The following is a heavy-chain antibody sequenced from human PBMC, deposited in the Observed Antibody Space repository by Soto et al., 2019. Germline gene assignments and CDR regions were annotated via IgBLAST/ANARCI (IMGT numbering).Heavy chain of an antibody. CDR1: GFTFGDYA. J-gene: IGHJ6*02. D-gene: IGHD5-18*01. Sequence: AGGSLRLSCTASGFTFGDYAMSWVRQAPGKGLEWVGFIRSKAYGGTTEYAASVKGRFTISRDDSKSIAYLQMNSLKTEDTAVYYCTRDRGYSYGYTYYYYYGMDVWGQGTTVTV. CDR2: IRSKAYGGTT. CDR3: TRDRGYSYGYTYYYYYGMDV. V-gene: IGHV3-49*04.